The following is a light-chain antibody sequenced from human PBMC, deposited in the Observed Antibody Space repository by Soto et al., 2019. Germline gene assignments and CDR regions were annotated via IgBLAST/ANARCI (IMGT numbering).Light chain of an antibody. J-gene: IGLJ2*01. CDR2: DVD. Sequence: QSALTKPASVYGSPGQSITISCTGTSSDVGGYNYVSWYQQHPGKAPKLMIYDVDVRPSGVSNRFSGSKSGNTASLTISGLQTQDEADYYCTSYTIINTVVFGGGTKLTVL. CDR1: SSDVGGYNY. V-gene: IGLV2-14*03. CDR3: TSYTIINTVV.